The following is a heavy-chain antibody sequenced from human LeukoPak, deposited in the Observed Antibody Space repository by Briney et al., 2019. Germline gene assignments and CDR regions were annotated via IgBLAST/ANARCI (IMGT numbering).Heavy chain of an antibody. J-gene: IGHJ4*02. V-gene: IGHV3-74*01. D-gene: IGHD1-14*01. CDR2: INSDGSST. CDR1: GFTFSSYW. CDR3: ARDRKNYYFDY. Sequence: GGSLRLSCAASGFTFSSYWMHWVRQAPGNGLVWVSRINSDGSSTSYADSVKGRFTISRDNAKSTLYLQMNSLRAEDTAVYYCARDRKNYYFDYWGQGSLVTVSS.